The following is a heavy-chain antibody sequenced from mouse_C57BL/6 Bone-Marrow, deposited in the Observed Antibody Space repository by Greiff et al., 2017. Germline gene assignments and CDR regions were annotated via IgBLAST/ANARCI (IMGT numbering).Heavy chain of an antibody. CDR2: ISSGGSYT. D-gene: IGHD2-3*01. J-gene: IGHJ3*01. CDR3: ARQGGYYVSLAY. CDR1: GFTFSSYG. V-gene: IGHV5-6*02. Sequence: DVKLMESWGDLVKPGGSLKLSCAASGFTFSSYGMSWVRQTPDKRLELVATISSGGSYTYYPDSVTGRFTISRDNAKNTLYLQMSSLKSEDTAMYYCARQGGYYVSLAYWGQGTLVTVSA.